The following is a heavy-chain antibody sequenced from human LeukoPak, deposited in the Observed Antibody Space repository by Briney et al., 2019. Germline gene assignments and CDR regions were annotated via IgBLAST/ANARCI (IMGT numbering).Heavy chain of an antibody. V-gene: IGHV3-7*03. CDR1: GFTFSSYW. J-gene: IGHJ6*02. CDR3: ARGGGLDV. Sequence: GGSLRLSCAASGFTFSSYWMNWARQAPGKGLEWVASINHNGNVNYYVDSVKGRFTISRDDAKNSLYLQMSSLRAEDTAVYFCARGGGLDVWGQGATVTVSS. CDR2: INHNGNVN. D-gene: IGHD3-16*01.